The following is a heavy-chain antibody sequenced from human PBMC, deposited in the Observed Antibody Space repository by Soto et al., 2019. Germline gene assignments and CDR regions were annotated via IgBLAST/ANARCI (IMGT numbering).Heavy chain of an antibody. CDR1: GGSISSSSYY. V-gene: IGHV4-39*01. CDR2: IYYSGST. D-gene: IGHD1-26*01. Sequence: SETPSLTCTVSGGSISSSSYYWGWIRQPPGKGLEWIGSIYYSGSTYYNPSLKSRVTISVDTSKNQFSLKLSSVTAADTAVYYCARHLSLVGATWIYYGMDVWGQGTTVTVSS. J-gene: IGHJ6*02. CDR3: ARHLSLVGATWIYYGMDV.